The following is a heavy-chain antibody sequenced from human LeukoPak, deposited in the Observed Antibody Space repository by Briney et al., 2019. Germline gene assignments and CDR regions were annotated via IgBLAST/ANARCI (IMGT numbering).Heavy chain of an antibody. V-gene: IGHV3-33*01. D-gene: IGHD2-2*01. CDR2: IWYDGSNK. J-gene: IGHJ6*02. Sequence: GGSLRLSCAASGFTFSSYGMHWVRQAPGKGLEWVAVIWYDGSNKYYADSVKGRFAISRDNSKNTPYLQMNSLRAEDTAVYYCARELRNQLLSDYYYGMDVWGQGTTVTVSS. CDR3: ARELRNQLLSDYYYGMDV. CDR1: GFTFSSYG.